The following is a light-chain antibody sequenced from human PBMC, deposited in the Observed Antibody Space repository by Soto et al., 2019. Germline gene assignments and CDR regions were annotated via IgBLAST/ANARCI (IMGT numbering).Light chain of an antibody. CDR1: QSISSNN. Sequence: IEITQYPCTLSLSPPESATLYCRASQSISSNNLAWYQQNPGQAPRLLIYGAASTAPGIPDRISSSRSATTYTLTIIRREPAEDAVDYCQQYGKAPPITFGQGTRLEIK. CDR3: QQYGKAPPIT. CDR2: GAA. J-gene: IGKJ5*01. V-gene: IGKV3-20*01.